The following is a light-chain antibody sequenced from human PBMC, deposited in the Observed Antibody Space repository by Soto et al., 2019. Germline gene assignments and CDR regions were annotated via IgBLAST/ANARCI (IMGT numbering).Light chain of an antibody. CDR1: QNINNC. V-gene: IGKV1-39*01. J-gene: IGKJ5*01. CDR3: QQYDNRPIT. CDR2: GAS. Sequence: EIQMTQSPPSLSASVGDRVTITCRTSQNINNCLNWYQQRPGKAPKLLIYGASSLQSGVPLRFSGSGSGTDFTLTISSLQPEDIATYYCQQYDNRPITLGQGTRLEIK.